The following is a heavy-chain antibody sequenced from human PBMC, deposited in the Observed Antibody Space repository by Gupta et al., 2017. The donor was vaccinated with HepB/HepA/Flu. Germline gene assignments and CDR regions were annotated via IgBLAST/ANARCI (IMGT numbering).Heavy chain of an antibody. D-gene: IGHD3-3*01. CDR2: VTINGTM. J-gene: IGHJ6*03. Sequence: AGKGLEWIGRVTINGTMNVNPSLKSRVSISTDTSKRQISLRMTSVTAADTAVYYCAREFPSVRLLEGRQYSYSYMDVWGEGTTVNVSS. CDR3: AREFPSVRLLEGRQYSYSYMDV. V-gene: IGHV4-61*02.